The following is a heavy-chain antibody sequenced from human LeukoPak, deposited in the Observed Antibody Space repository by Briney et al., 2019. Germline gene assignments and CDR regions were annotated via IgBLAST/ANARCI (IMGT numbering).Heavy chain of an antibody. D-gene: IGHD6-19*01. CDR1: GGSISSYY. Sequence: PSQTLSLTRTVSGGSISSYYWSWIRQPPGKGLEWIGYIYYSGSTNYNPSLKSRVTISVDTSKNQFSLKLSSVTAADTAVYYCARAAVAYDAFDIWGQGTMVTVSS. V-gene: IGHV4-59*01. CDR3: ARAAVAYDAFDI. J-gene: IGHJ3*02. CDR2: IYYSGST.